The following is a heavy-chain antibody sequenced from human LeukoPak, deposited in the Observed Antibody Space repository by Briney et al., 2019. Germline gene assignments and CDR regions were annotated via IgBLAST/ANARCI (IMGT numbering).Heavy chain of an antibody. CDR3: PRAGQSYDFWSGYYNANLDY. J-gene: IGHJ4*02. CDR1: GFTFSSYW. V-gene: IGHV3-74*01. Sequence: GGSLRLSCAASGFTFSSYWMHWVRQALGKGLVWVSRINTDGSSTSYADSVKGRFTISRDNAKNTLYLQMNSLRAEDTAVYYCPRAGQSYDFWSGYYNANLDYWGQGTLVTVSS. D-gene: IGHD3-3*01. CDR2: INTDGSST.